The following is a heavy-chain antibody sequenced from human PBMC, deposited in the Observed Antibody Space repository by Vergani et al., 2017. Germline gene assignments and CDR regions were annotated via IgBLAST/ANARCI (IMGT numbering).Heavy chain of an antibody. J-gene: IGHJ2*01. Sequence: QVQLQESGPGLVKPSGTLSLTCAVSGGSISSSNWWSWVRQPPGKGLEWIGEIYHSGSTNYNPSLKSRVTISVDTSKNQFSLKLSSVTAADTAVYYCARPAHRSGLRYFDWLPHWYFDLWGRGTLVTVSS. V-gene: IGHV4-4*02. CDR1: GGSISSSNW. CDR3: ARPAHRSGLRYFDWLPHWYFDL. CDR2: IYHSGST. D-gene: IGHD3-9*01.